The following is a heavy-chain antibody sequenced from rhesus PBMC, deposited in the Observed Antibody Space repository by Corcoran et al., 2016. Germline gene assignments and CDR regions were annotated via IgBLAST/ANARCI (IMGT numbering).Heavy chain of an antibody. Sequence: QVQLVQSGAEVKKPGASVKLSCKASGYTFTSYYINWVRQAPGQVLEWMGGRNPSNGNTGSAQKFKGRVTRTRDTSTITAYMELSSLRSEDTAVYYCTRRGGSWKNFDYWGQGVLVTVSS. V-gene: IGHV1S9*01. CDR3: TRRGGSWKNFDY. CDR1: GYTFTSYY. CDR2: RNPSNGNT. J-gene: IGHJ4*01. D-gene: IGHD6-25*01.